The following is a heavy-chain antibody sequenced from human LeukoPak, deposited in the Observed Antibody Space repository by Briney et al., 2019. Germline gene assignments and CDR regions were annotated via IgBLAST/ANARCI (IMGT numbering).Heavy chain of an antibody. Sequence: RGESLKISCKASGYNFPKSWIGWVRQMPGKGLEWMAIIYPDDSRIKYSPSFQGQVTISADRSINTAYLQWSSLRASDTAMYYCARPDYFASHDWGQGTLVTVSS. D-gene: IGHD2/OR15-2a*01. V-gene: IGHV5-51*01. CDR2: IYPDDSRI. J-gene: IGHJ4*02. CDR1: GYNFPKSW. CDR3: ARPDYFASHD.